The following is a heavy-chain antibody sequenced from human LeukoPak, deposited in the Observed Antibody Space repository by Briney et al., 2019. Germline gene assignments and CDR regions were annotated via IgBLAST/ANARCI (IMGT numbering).Heavy chain of an antibody. CDR3: ARDRVDTAMVKGFDY. CDR1: GGTFSSYA. CDR2: IIPIFGTA. Sequence: SVKVSCKASGGTFSSYAMSWVRQAPGQGLEWMGGIIPIFGTANYAQKFQGRVTITADESTSTAYMELSSLRSEDTAVYYCARDRVDTAMVKGFDYWGQGTLVTVSS. V-gene: IGHV1-69*13. D-gene: IGHD5-18*01. J-gene: IGHJ4*02.